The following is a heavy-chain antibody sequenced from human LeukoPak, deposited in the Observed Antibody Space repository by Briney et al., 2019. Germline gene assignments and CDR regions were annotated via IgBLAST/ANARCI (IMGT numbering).Heavy chain of an antibody. CDR3: ARTEVRWFDP. J-gene: IGHJ5*02. CDR1: GGSISSYY. V-gene: IGHV4-59*01. CDR2: IYYSRST. Sequence: PSETLSLTCTVSGGSISSYYWSWIRQPPGKGLEWIGYIYYSRSTNYNPSLKSRVTISVDTSKNQFSLKLSSVTAADTAVYYCARTEVRWFDPWGQGTLVTVSS.